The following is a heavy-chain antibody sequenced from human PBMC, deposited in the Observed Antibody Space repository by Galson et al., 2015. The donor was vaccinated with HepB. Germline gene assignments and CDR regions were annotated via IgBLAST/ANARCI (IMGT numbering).Heavy chain of an antibody. D-gene: IGHD3-22*01. CDR3: ARDAYYDSRNWFDP. CDR1: GFTFSSYG. CDR2: IWYDGSNK. Sequence: SLRLSCAASGFTFSSYGMHWVRQAPGKGLEWVAVIWYDGSNKYYADSVKGRFTISRDNSKNTLYLQMNSLRAEDTAVYYCARDAYYDSRNWFDPWGQGTLVTVSS. J-gene: IGHJ5*02. V-gene: IGHV3-33*01.